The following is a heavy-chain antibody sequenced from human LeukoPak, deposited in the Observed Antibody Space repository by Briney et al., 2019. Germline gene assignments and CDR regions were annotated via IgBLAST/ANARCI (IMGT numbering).Heavy chain of an antibody. V-gene: IGHV4-30-4*08. Sequence: PSETLSLTCTVSGGSISSGDYYWSWIRQPPGKGLEWIGYIYYSGSTYYNPSLKSRVTISVDTSKNQFSLKLSSVTAADTAVYYCARDGASYCSSTSCHVFDYWGQGTLVTVSS. J-gene: IGHJ4*02. CDR1: GGSISSGDYY. CDR3: ARDGASYCSSTSCHVFDY. CDR2: IYYSGST. D-gene: IGHD2-2*01.